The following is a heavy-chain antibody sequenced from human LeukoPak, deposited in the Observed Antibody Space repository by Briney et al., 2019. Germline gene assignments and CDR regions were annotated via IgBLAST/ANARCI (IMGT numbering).Heavy chain of an antibody. V-gene: IGHV4-34*01. CDR3: ARLGIVVVPAAISGMDV. J-gene: IGHJ6*04. CDR2: INHSGST. D-gene: IGHD2-2*02. CDR1: GGSFSGYY. Sequence: SETLSLTCAVYGGSFSGYYWSWIRRPPGKGLEWIGEINHSGSTNYNPSLKSRVTISVDTSKNQFSLKLSSVTVADTAVYYCARLGIVVVPAAISGMDVWGKGTTVTVSS.